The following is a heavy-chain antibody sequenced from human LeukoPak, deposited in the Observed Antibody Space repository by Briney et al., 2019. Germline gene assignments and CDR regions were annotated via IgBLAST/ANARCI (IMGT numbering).Heavy chain of an antibody. CDR2: IYYSGST. CDR3: ARRALYYDSSGYYVVNWFDP. Sequence: PSETLSLTCTVSGGSISSSSYYWGWIRQPPGKGLEWIGSIYYSGSTYYNPSLKSRVTISVDTSKNQFSLKLSSVTAADTAVYHCARRALYYDSSGYYVVNWFDPWGQGTLVTVSS. J-gene: IGHJ5*02. V-gene: IGHV4-39*01. CDR1: GGSISSSSYY. D-gene: IGHD3-22*01.